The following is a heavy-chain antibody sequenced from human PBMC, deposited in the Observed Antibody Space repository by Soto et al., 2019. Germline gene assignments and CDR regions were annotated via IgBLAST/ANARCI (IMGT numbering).Heavy chain of an antibody. CDR2: ISYDGSNK. J-gene: IGHJ6*02. V-gene: IGHV3-30-3*01. CDR3: ARDDTAAAVDYYYYGMDV. CDR1: GFTFSSYA. Sequence: QVQLVESGGGVVQPGRSLRLSCAASGFTFSSYAMHWVRQAPGKGLEWVAVISYDGSNKYYADSVKGRFTISRDNSKNTLYLQMNSLRAEDTAVYYCARDDTAAAVDYYYYGMDVLGQGTTVTVSS. D-gene: IGHD6-13*01.